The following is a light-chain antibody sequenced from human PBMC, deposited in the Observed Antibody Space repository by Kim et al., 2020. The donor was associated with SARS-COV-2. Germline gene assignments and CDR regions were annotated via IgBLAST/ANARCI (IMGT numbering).Light chain of an antibody. J-gene: IGKJ4*01. V-gene: IGKV3-11*01. CDR3: QQRGSWPPALT. Sequence: PGEGDTRSCRASHDIDISLAWYQQTPGQAPRLLIYDAAMRAAGIPDKFSGSGSGTDFTLTIGSLAPEDFAIYYCQQRGSWPPALTFGGGTKVDIK. CDR2: DAA. CDR1: HDIDIS.